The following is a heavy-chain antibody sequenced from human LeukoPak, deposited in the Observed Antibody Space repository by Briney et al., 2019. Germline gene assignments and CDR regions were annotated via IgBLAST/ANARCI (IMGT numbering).Heavy chain of an antibody. CDR3: TTVDYGDLTPAASSDY. V-gene: IGHV3-15*01. CDR2: IKTKTDGGTT. CDR1: GFTLSKVW. D-gene: IGHD4-17*01. Sequence: AGGSLRLSCAASGFTLSKVWMSWVRQAPGKGREWVGRIKTKTDGGTTEYAAPVRGRFTISRDDSEDTLYLQMNSLKTEDTAVYYCTTVDYGDLTPAASSDYWGQGTLVTVSS. J-gene: IGHJ4*02.